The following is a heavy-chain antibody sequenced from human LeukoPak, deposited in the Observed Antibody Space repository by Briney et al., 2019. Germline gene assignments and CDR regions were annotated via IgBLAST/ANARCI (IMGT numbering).Heavy chain of an antibody. Sequence: GGSLRLSRAASGFTFSNYNMNWVRQAPGKGLEWVSSISTSSSYIYYADSVRGRFTISRDNAKNSLYLQMNSLRAEDTAVYYCAREIAVAARPDAFDIWGQGTMVTVSS. CDR1: GFTFSNYN. CDR3: AREIAVAARPDAFDI. CDR2: ISTSSSYI. V-gene: IGHV3-21*01. D-gene: IGHD6-19*01. J-gene: IGHJ3*02.